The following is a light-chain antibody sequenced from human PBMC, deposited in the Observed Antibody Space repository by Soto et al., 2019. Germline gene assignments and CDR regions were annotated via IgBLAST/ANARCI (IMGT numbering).Light chain of an antibody. CDR2: DAS. CDR3: QQTYASPFN. V-gene: IGKV1-39*01. J-gene: IGKJ3*01. Sequence: DIQMTQSPAFLSMSVGDRLTLSCRASQTISSYLTWYQQKVGEAPKRLIYDASTSESGVPSRFSASGSGTEFTLIITALQREDFATYFCQQTYASPFNFGPGTKVDI. CDR1: QTISSY.